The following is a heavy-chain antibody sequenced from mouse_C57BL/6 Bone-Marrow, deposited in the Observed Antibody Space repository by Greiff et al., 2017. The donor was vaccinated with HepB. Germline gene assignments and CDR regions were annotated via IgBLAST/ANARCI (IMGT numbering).Heavy chain of an antibody. V-gene: IGHV1-81*01. CDR1: GYTFTSYG. J-gene: IGHJ4*01. CDR2: IYPRSGNT. Sequence: QVQLQQPGAELARPGASVKLSCKASGYTFTSYGISWVKQRTGQGLEWIGEIYPRSGNTYYNEKFKGKATLTADKSSSTAYMELRSLTSEDSAVYFCARGGDGYHYYAMDYWGQGTSVTVSS. D-gene: IGHD2-3*01. CDR3: ARGGDGYHYYAMDY.